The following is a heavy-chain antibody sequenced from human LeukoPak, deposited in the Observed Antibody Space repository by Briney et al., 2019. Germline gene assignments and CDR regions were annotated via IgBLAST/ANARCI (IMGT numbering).Heavy chain of an antibody. J-gene: IGHJ4*02. CDR2: IKQDGSDK. CDR3: AREVWGPEY. CDR1: GFTFTKYW. Sequence: PGGSLRLSCAASGFTFTKYWMTWVRQAPGKGLEWVGNIKQDGSDKYYMDSVKGRFTISRDNTKNSVYLQMSSLRAEDTAVYYCAREVWGPEYWGQGTLVTVSS. D-gene: IGHD1-14*01. V-gene: IGHV3-7*01.